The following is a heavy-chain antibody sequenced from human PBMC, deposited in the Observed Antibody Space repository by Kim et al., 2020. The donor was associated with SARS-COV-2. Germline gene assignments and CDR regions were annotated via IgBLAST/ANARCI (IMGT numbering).Heavy chain of an antibody. J-gene: IGHJ6*02. CDR2: IYYSGST. CDR1: GGSISSSSYY. D-gene: IGHD3-22*01. V-gene: IGHV4-39*07. CDR3: AREKVVIGSPYYYYGMDV. Sequence: SETLSLTCTVSGGSISSSSYYWGWIRQPPGKGLEWIGSIYYSGSTYYNPSLKSRVTISVDTSKNQFSLKLSSVTAADTAVYYCAREKVVIGSPYYYYGMDVWGQGTTVTVSS.